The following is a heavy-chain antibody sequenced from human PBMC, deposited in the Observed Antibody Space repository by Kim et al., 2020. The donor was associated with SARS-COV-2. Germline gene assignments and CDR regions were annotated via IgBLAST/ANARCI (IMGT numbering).Heavy chain of an antibody. D-gene: IGHD3-9*01. J-gene: IGHJ4*02. V-gene: IGHV1-58*01. Sequence: AHKFQERVNITREMSTSTAYMELSSLRSEDTAVYYCAARYYDILTGSDYWGQGTLVTVSS. CDR3: AARYYDILTGSDY.